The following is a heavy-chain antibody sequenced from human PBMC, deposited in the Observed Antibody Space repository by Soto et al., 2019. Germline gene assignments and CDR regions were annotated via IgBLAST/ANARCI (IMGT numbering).Heavy chain of an antibody. CDR1: GYTFTSYD. CDR3: ARGPTLSIYGDYDPYYFDY. J-gene: IGHJ4*02. Sequence: ASVKVSCKASGYTFTSYDINWVRQATGQGLEWMGWMIPNSGNTGYAQKFQGRVTMTRNTSISTAYMELSSLRSEDTAVYYCARGPTLSIYGDYDPYYFDYWGQGTLVTVSS. V-gene: IGHV1-8*01. D-gene: IGHD4-17*01. CDR2: MIPNSGNT.